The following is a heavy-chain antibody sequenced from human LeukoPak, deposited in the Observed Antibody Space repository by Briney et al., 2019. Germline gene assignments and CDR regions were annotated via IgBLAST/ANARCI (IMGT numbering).Heavy chain of an antibody. Sequence: GGSLRLSCAASGFTFSSYAMSWVRQAPGKGLEWVSAISGSGGSTYYADSVKGLFTISRDNSENTVYLQMNSLRAEDTAVYYCAKDGYNYGTGGFDYWGQGTLVTVSS. CDR2: ISGSGGST. D-gene: IGHD5-18*01. V-gene: IGHV3-23*01. J-gene: IGHJ4*02. CDR1: GFTFSSYA. CDR3: AKDGYNYGTGGFDY.